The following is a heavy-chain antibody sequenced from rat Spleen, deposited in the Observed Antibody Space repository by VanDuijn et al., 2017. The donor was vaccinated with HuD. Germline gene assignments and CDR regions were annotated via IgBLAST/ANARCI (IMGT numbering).Heavy chain of an antibody. D-gene: IGHD1-7*01. CDR1: GFTFNRYW. CDR3: AVAGYGY. CDR2: IDTDGSRT. J-gene: IGHJ2*01. Sequence: EVQLVETGGGLVQPGRSLKLSCVASGFTFNRYWMYWVRQAPGKGLEWVSSIDTDGSRTYYPASVRGRFTISRDNAENTAYLQMNSLWSEDTATYSCAVAGYGYWGQGVMVTVSS. V-gene: IGHV5-58*01.